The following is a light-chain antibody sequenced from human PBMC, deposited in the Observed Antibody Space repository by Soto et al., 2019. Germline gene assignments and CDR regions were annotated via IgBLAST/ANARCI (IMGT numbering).Light chain of an antibody. Sequence: DIQMTQSPSSLSASVQDRVTITCRASQSVINYLNWYQQRPGKAPKLLVYAASTLQSGVPSRFSGSGSGTDFTLTISSLQPEDFATYYCQQSYSIPYPFGQGTKLEIK. J-gene: IGKJ2*01. CDR3: QQSYSIPYP. CDR2: AAS. V-gene: IGKV1-39*01. CDR1: QSVINY.